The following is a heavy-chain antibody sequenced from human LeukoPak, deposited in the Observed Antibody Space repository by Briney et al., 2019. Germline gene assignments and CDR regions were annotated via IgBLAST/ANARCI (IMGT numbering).Heavy chain of an antibody. V-gene: IGHV3-66*01. Sequence: GGSLRLSCAASGVIVSSNYMSWVRQAPGKGLEWVSVIYSGGSTYYADSVKGRFTISRDNSKNTLYLQMNSLRAEDTAVYYCARGGYSGYDYGFNWFDPWGQGTLVTVSS. J-gene: IGHJ5*02. CDR3: ARGGYSGYDYGFNWFDP. D-gene: IGHD5-12*01. CDR1: GVIVSSNY. CDR2: IYSGGST.